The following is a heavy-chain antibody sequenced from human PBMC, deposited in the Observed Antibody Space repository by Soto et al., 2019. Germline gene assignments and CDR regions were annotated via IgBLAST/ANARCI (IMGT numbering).Heavy chain of an antibody. J-gene: IGHJ4*02. CDR1: GFTSSSYA. V-gene: IGHV3-23*01. CDR3: AKRRYCSGGSCHRLGGTCFDY. Sequence: GGSLRLSCAASGFTSSSYAMSWVRQAPGRGLEWVSAISGSGGSTYYADSVKGRFTISRDNSKNTLYLQMNGLRAEDTAVYDCAKRRYCSGGSCHRLGGTCFDYWGQGTLVTVSS. CDR2: ISGSGGST. D-gene: IGHD2-15*01.